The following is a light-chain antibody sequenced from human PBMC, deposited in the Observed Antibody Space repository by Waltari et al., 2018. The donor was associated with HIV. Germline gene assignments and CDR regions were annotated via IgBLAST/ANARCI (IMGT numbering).Light chain of an antibody. V-gene: IGKV3-11*01. J-gene: IGKJ2*01. Sequence: EIVLTQSPATLSLSPGERATLSCRASQSVGKSLAWYQQKPGQAPRLLIFDSSNRATGIPARFSGSGSGTDFTLTISGLEPEDVATYYCQQRSNWPRNTFGQGTKVEIK. CDR1: QSVGKS. CDR3: QQRSNWPRNT. CDR2: DSS.